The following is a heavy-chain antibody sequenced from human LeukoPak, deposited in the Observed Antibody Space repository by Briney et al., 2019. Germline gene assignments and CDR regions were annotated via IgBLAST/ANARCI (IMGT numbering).Heavy chain of an antibody. D-gene: IGHD3-22*01. Sequence: GGSLRFSCAASGFTFRTNAMHWVGQAQGRGLDWGAVLSYVGGKKYYADSVKGRFTISRDNSKNTLYLQMNSLRAEDTAVYCCASPRERGGNYYDSSGYYWPFDYWGQGTLVTVSS. V-gene: IGHV3-30*03. CDR3: ASPRERGGNYYDSSGYYWPFDY. CDR2: LSYVGGKK. J-gene: IGHJ4*02. CDR1: GFTFRTNA.